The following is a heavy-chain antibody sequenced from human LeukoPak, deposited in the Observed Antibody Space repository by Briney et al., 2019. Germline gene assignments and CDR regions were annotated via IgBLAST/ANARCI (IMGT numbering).Heavy chain of an antibody. CDR2: IKEDGSQK. Sequence: GGSLRLSCAASGFSLSRYWMSWVRQAPGQGLEWVANIKEDGSQKQHVDSVTGRFTISRDNAKNSLYLQMNSLRAEEPAVYYCARATASNWFDPWGQGTLVTVSS. V-gene: IGHV3-7*01. CDR3: ARATASNWFDP. CDR1: GFSLSRYW. D-gene: IGHD2-21*01. J-gene: IGHJ5*02.